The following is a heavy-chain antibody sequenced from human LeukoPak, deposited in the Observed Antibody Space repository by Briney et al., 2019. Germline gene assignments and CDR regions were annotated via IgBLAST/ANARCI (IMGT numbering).Heavy chain of an antibody. CDR1: GGSISSSSDY. CDR3: ARHQYYSNFDY. CDR2: IYYSGST. Sequence: SETLSLTCTVSGGSISSSSDYGGWVRQPPGKGLEWIGSIYYSGSTYYNPSLKIRLSISVDTSKNQFSLKLSSVTAADTAVYYCARHQYYSNFDYWGQGTLVTVSS. D-gene: IGHD4-11*01. V-gene: IGHV4-39*01. J-gene: IGHJ4*02.